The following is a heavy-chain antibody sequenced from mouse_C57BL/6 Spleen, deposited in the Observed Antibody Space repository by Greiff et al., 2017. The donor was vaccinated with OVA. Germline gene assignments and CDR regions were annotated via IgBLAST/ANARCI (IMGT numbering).Heavy chain of an antibody. CDR1: GYTFTDYY. D-gene: IGHD2-2*01. J-gene: IGHJ2*01. CDR3: ARSLYGSYFDY. Sequence: EVKLQESGPVLVKPGASVKMSCKASGYTFTDYYMNWVKQSHGKSLEWIGVINPYNGGTSYNQKFKGKATFTVDKSSSTAYMELNSLTSEDSAVYYCARSLYGSYFDYWGQGTTLTVSS. V-gene: IGHV1-19*01. CDR2: INPYNGGT.